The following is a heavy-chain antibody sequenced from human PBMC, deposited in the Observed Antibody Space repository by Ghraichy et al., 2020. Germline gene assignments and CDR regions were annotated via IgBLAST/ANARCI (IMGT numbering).Heavy chain of an antibody. CDR1: GYTFTSYG. CDR2: ISAYNGNT. Sequence: ASVKVSCKASGYTFTSYGISWVRQAPGQGLEWMGWISAYNGNTNYAQKLQGRVTMTTDTSTSTAYMELRSLRSDDTAVYYGARLWKGDYYDSSGYSDYWGQGTLVTVSS. D-gene: IGHD3-22*01. J-gene: IGHJ4*02. V-gene: IGHV1-18*04. CDR3: ARLWKGDYYDSSGYSDY.